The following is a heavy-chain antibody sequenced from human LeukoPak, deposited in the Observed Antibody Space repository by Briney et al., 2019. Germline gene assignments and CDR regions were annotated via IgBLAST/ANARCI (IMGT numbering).Heavy chain of an antibody. J-gene: IGHJ3*02. D-gene: IGHD3-9*01. CDR3: ARDLVLRYFDWLLHDAFDI. V-gene: IGHV3-21*01. CDR2: ISSSSSYI. Sequence: GGSLRLSCAASGFTFSSYSMNWVRQAPGKGLKWVSSISSSSSYIYYADSVKGRFTISRDNAKNSLYLQMNSLRAEDTAVYYCARDLVLRYFDWLLHDAFDIWGQGTMVTVSS. CDR1: GFTFSSYS.